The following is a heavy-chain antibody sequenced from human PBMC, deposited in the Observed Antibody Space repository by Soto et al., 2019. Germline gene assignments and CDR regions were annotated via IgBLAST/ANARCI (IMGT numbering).Heavy chain of an antibody. V-gene: IGHV3-33*01. D-gene: IGHD4-17*01. J-gene: IGHJ6*02. CDR1: GFTFSSYG. CDR2: IWYDGSNK. Sequence: GWSLRLSCAASGFTFSSYGMHWVRQAPGKGLEWVAVIWYDGSNKYYADSVKGRFTISRDNSKNTLYLQMNSLRAEDTAVYYCARSDYGDYYYYYGMDVWGQGTTVTVSS. CDR3: ARSDYGDYYYYYGMDV.